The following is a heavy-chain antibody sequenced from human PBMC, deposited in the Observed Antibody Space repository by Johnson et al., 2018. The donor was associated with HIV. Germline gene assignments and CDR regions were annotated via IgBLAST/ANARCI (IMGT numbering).Heavy chain of an antibody. CDR2: ISYDGKST. Sequence: EQLVESGGGVVQPGRSLRLSCAASGFTFSSYAMHWVRQAPGKGLEWVAVISYDGKSTYYADSVKGRFTISRDNSKNTLYLQMNSLRAEDTAVYYCAPLGDAFDIWGQGTMVTVSS. CDR3: APLGDAFDI. D-gene: IGHD7-27*01. CDR1: GFTFSSYA. J-gene: IGHJ3*02. V-gene: IGHV3-30*04.